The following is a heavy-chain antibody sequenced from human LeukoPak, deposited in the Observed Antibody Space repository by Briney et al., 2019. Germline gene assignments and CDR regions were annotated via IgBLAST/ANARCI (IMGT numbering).Heavy chain of an antibody. CDR3: VRDPSYGSSWYYYMDV. J-gene: IGHJ6*03. Sequence: GGSLRLSCAASGFIFSTYTMSWVRQAPGKGLEWVSYISSSSFKIGYADSVKGRFTISRDNSKNSLYLQIDSLRVEDTAVYYCVRDPSYGSSWYYYMDVWGKGTTVTVSS. V-gene: IGHV3-48*04. CDR2: ISSSSFKI. CDR1: GFIFSTYT. D-gene: IGHD6-13*01.